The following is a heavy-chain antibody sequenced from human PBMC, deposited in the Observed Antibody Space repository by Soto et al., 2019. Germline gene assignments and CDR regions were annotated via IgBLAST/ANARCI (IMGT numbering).Heavy chain of an antibody. V-gene: IGHV3-30-3*01. Sequence: QVQLVESGGGVVQPGRSLRLSCAASGFTFSSYAIPWVRQAPGRGLEWVALISYDGSNKYYADSVKGRFTISRDNSKNTLYLQMNSLRAEDTAVYYCARHKRDLRFLEWSYYFDYWGQGTLVTVSS. CDR3: ARHKRDLRFLEWSYYFDY. J-gene: IGHJ4*02. CDR1: GFTFSSYA. CDR2: ISYDGSNK. D-gene: IGHD3-3*01.